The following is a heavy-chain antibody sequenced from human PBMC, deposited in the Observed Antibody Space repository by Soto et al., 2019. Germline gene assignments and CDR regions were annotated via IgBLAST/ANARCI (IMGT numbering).Heavy chain of an antibody. Sequence: QVQLVESGGGVVQPGRSLRLSCAASGFTFSSYAMHWVRQAPGKGLEWVAVISYDGSNKYYADSVKGRFTISRDNSKNPLYMQMNSLRAEDTDVYYCARDNSRAAASYYGMDVWGQGTTVTVSS. J-gene: IGHJ6*02. CDR2: ISYDGSNK. CDR3: ARDNSRAAASYYGMDV. V-gene: IGHV3-30-3*01. D-gene: IGHD6-13*01. CDR1: GFTFSSYA.